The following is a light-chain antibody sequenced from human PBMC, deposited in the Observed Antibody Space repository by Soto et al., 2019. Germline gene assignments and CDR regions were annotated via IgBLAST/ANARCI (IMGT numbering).Light chain of an antibody. V-gene: IGKV3-15*01. Sequence: EIVMTQSPGTLSVSPGERATLSCRASQSVGSNLAWYQQKPGQAPRLLISDASTRATGIPARFSGSGSGTEFTLTVSSLQSEDFAVYYCQQYIKWPITFGQGTRLEI. CDR3: QQYIKWPIT. CDR2: DAS. CDR1: QSVGSN. J-gene: IGKJ5*01.